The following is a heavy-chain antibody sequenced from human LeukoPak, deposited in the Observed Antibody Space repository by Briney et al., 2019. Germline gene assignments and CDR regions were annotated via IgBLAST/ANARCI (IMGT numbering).Heavy chain of an antibody. CDR1: RFTFSRYG. J-gene: IGHJ6*02. CDR3: VNPGWYYDSSGYSYYYGMDV. V-gene: IGHV3-64D*09. D-gene: IGHD3-22*01. Sequence: GGSLRLSCSASRFTFSRYGMHWVRQAPGKGLEYVSAIVSNGDSTYYADSVKGRFTISRDNVKNTLYLQMSSLRPDDTAVYYCVNPGWYYDSSGYSYYYGMDVWGQGTTVTVSS. CDR2: IVSNGDST.